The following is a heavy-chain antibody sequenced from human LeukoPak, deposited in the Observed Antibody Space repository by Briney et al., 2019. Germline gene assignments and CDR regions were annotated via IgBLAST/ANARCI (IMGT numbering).Heavy chain of an antibody. D-gene: IGHD5-12*01. CDR1: GFTFINNY. J-gene: IGHJ4*02. V-gene: IGHV3-53*01. CDR3: ARGTVATLFDY. Sequence: GGSLRLSCAASGFTFINNYMSWVRQAPGKGLEWVSVIYSGGSTYYADSVKGRFTISRDNSKNTLYLQMNSLRAEDTAVYYCARGTVATLFDYWGQGTLVTVSS. CDR2: IYSGGST.